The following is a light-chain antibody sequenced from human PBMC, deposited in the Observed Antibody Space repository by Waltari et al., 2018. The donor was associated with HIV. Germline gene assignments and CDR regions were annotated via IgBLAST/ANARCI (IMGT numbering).Light chain of an antibody. CDR2: GAS. J-gene: IGKJ1*01. Sequence: EIVLTPSPATLSVSPGERAILSCRASHSVSTNLPWYQHKHGQAPRLLIHGASTRAPGVAARFSGRASGTAFTLTISSLQSEDFALYYCQQYYDWPRTFGQGTKVE. CDR1: HSVSTN. V-gene: IGKV3-15*01. CDR3: QQYYDWPRT.